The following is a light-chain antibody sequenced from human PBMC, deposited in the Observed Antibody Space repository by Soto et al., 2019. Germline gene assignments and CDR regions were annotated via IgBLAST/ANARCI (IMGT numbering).Light chain of an antibody. CDR2: DVD. Sequence: QSVLTQPRSVSESPGQSVTISCTGTSSDVGGYNYVSWYQHHTGKAPKLMIYDVDKRPSGVPGRFSGSKSGNTASLTISGLQAEDEADYYCCSNAGSYPFVFGTGTKVT. J-gene: IGLJ1*01. V-gene: IGLV2-11*01. CDR3: CSNAGSYPFV. CDR1: SSDVGGYNY.